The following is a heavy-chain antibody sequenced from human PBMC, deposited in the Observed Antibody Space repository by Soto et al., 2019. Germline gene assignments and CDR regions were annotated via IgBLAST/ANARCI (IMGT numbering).Heavy chain of an antibody. CDR2: IKSKTDGGTT. J-gene: IGHJ6*02. D-gene: IGHD2-2*01. V-gene: IGHV3-15*01. Sequence: EVQLVESGGGLVKPGGSLRLSCAASGFTFSNAWMSWVRQAPGKGLEWVGRIKSKTDGGTTDYAAPVKGRFTISRDDSKNTLYLQMNSLKNEDTAVYYCTTDLGCSSTSCIWVNYYYGMDVWGQGTTVTVSS. CDR1: GFTFSNAW. CDR3: TTDLGCSSTSCIWVNYYYGMDV.